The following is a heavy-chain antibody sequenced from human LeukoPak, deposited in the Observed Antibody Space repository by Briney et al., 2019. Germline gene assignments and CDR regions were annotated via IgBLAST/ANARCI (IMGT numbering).Heavy chain of an antibody. D-gene: IGHD3-22*01. J-gene: IGHJ4*02. Sequence: PGGSLRLSCAASGFTFSSYAMHWVRQAPGKGLEWVAVISYDGSNKYYADSVKGRFTISRDNSKNTLYLQMNSLRAEDTAVYYCAREEDYYDSSGTFDYWGQGTLVTVSS. V-gene: IGHV3-30-3*01. CDR1: GFTFSSYA. CDR3: AREEDYYDSSGTFDY. CDR2: ISYDGSNK.